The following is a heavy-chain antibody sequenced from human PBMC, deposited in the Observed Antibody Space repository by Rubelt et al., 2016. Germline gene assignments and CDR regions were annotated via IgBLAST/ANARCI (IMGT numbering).Heavy chain of an antibody. D-gene: IGHD3-10*01. J-gene: IGHJ6*02. Sequence: GFTFSSYGMHWVRQAPGKGLEWVAVISYDGSNKYYADSVKGRFTISRDNSKNTLYLQMNSLRAEDTAVYYCAKDPWHPRVGSGSCRDTKNYYYYYGMDVWGQGTTVTVSS. V-gene: IGHV3-30*18. CDR1: GFTFSSYG. CDR2: ISYDGSNK. CDR3: AKDPWHPRVGSGSCRDTKNYYYYYGMDV.